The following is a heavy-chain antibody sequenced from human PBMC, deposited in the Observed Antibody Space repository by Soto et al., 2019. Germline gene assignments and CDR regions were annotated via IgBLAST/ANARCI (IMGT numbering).Heavy chain of an antibody. V-gene: IGHV4-34*01. CDR1: GGSFSGYY. J-gene: IGHJ6*02. Sequence: SETLSLTCAVYGGSFSGYYWSWIRQPPGKGLEWIGEINHSGSTNYNPSLKSRVTISVDTSKNQFSLKLSSVTAADTAVYYCAGGGLGITMVRGVIAQYYYYGMDVWGQGTTVT. CDR3: AGGGLGITMVRGVIAQYYYYGMDV. D-gene: IGHD3-10*01. CDR2: INHSGST.